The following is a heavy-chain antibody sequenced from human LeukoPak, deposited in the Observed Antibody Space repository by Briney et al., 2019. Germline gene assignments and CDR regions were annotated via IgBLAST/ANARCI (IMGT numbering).Heavy chain of an antibody. J-gene: IGHJ6*02. CDR1: GFTFSNYW. Sequence: GGSLRLSRAASGFTFSNYWMHWVRQAPGKGLVWVSRINSDGNNRNYADSVKGRFTISRDNAKNTLYLEMNSLRAEDTAVYYCANGAYGMDVWGQGTTVTVSS. CDR2: INSDGNNR. V-gene: IGHV3-74*01. CDR3: ANGAYGMDV. D-gene: IGHD4-17*01.